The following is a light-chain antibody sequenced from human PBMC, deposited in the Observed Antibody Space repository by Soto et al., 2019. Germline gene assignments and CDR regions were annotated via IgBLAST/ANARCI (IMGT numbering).Light chain of an antibody. V-gene: IGLV2-18*02. CDR1: SSDVGSYNR. J-gene: IGLJ1*01. Sequence: QSVLTQPPSVSGSPGQSVTISCTGTSSDVGSYNRVSWYQQPPGTAPKVMIYEVSNRPSGVPDRFSGSKSGNTASLTISGLQPVVFADSSCSSTSSISTYVFGTSTNVNVL. CDR3: SSTSSISTYV. CDR2: EVS.